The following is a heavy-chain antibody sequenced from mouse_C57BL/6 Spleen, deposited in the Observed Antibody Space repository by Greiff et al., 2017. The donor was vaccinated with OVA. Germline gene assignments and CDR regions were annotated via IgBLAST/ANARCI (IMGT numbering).Heavy chain of an antibody. Sequence: VQLQESGAELVRPGTSVKVSCKASGYAFTNYLIEWVKQRPGQGLEWIGVINPGSGGTNYNEKFKGKATLTADKSSSTAYMQLSSLTSEDSAVYFCARDYGSDYYAMDYWGQGTSVTVSS. J-gene: IGHJ4*01. CDR3: ARDYGSDYYAMDY. CDR1: GYAFTNYL. V-gene: IGHV1-54*01. CDR2: INPGSGGT. D-gene: IGHD1-1*01.